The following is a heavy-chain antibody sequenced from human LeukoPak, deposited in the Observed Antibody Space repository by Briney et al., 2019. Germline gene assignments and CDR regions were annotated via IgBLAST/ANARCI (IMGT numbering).Heavy chain of an antibody. CDR3: ARDYTGGWNDY. J-gene: IGHJ4*02. D-gene: IGHD7-27*01. V-gene: IGHV3-7*01. Sequence: PGGSLRLSCAADGFTFRKHWMSWVRQAMGKGLEWVAKIKEDGSEKHYVDSVKGRFTISRDNTKNSLYLQMNSLRAEDTAVYYCARDYTGGWNDYWGQGTLVIVSS. CDR2: IKEDGSEK. CDR1: GFTFRKHW.